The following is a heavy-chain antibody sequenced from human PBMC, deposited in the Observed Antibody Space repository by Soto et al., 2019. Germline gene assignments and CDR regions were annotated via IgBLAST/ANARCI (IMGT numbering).Heavy chain of an antibody. J-gene: IGHJ4*02. CDR2: IYYSGST. D-gene: IGHD3-9*01. CDR1: GGSISSSSYY. Sequence: SETLSLTCTFSGGSISSSSYYWGWIRQPPGKGLEWIGSIYYSGSTYYNPSLKSRVTISVDTSKNQFSLKLSSVTAAATAVYYCASSPHYDILTGYYIPTLDYWGQGTLVTVSS. V-gene: IGHV4-39*01. CDR3: ASSPHYDILTGYYIPTLDY.